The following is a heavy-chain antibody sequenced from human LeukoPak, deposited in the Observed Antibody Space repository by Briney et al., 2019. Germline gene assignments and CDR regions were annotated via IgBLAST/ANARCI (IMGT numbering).Heavy chain of an antibody. CDR1: GFTFSSYR. D-gene: IGHD1-26*01. CDR3: ARDLIVGATKVDY. CDR2: ISSSSSYI. J-gene: IGHJ4*02. Sequence: GGSLRLSCAASGFTFSSYRMNWVRQAPGKGLEWVSSISSSSSYIYYADSVKGRFTISRDNAKNSLYLQMNSLRAEDTAVYYCARDLIVGATKVDYWGQGTLVTVSS. V-gene: IGHV3-21*01.